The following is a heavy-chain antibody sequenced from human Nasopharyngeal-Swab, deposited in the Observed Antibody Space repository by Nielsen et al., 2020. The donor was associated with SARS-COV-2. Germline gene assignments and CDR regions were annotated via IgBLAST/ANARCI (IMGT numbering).Heavy chain of an antibody. CDR3: ARFGVSGDGFDY. CDR2: INHSGST. CDR1: GGSFNGYY. Sequence: SETLSLTCAVYGGSFNGYYWSWIRQPPGKGLAWIGEINHSGSTNYTPYLKSRVTISVDRSKTHFSLKLSSVTAADTAVYYCARFGVSGDGFDYWGQGTLVTVSS. J-gene: IGHJ4*02. V-gene: IGHV4-34*01. D-gene: IGHD3-10*01.